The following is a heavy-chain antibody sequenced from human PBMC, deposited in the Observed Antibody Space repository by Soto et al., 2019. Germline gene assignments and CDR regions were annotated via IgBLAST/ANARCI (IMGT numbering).Heavy chain of an antibody. D-gene: IGHD5-18*01. J-gene: IGHJ6*02. CDR3: AKDREDTASYYYSGMDV. V-gene: IGHV3-74*01. CDR2: IDGDGSRT. Sequence: GGSLSLSCTASGFNFRGYWMHWVRQAPGKGLGWVSRIDGDGSRTNYADSVKGRFTISRDNSKNTLYLQMNSLRAEDTAVYFCAKDREDTASYYYSGMDVWGQGTTVTVSS. CDR1: GFNFRGYW.